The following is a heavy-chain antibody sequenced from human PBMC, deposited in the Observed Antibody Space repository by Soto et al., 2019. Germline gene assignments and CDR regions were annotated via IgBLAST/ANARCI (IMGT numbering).Heavy chain of an antibody. CDR2: IYYSGTT. D-gene: IGHD5-18*01. CDR3: AKDRYSTALDPPYYFDY. Sequence: SETLSLTCTVSGGSIRSDDYYWTWIRQPPGKGLEWIGYIYYSGTTNYNPSLQSRVTISMDTSKNQFSLKLSSVNAADTALYYCAKDRYSTALDPPYYFDYWGLGTLVTVSS. V-gene: IGHV4-30-4*01. CDR1: GGSIRSDDYY. J-gene: IGHJ4*02.